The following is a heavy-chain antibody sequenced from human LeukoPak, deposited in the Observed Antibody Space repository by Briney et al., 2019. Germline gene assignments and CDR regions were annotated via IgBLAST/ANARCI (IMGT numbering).Heavy chain of an antibody. J-gene: IGHJ4*02. CDR2: INHSGST. CDR3: ARGDGYCSGGSCCPSD. CDR1: GGSFSGYY. D-gene: IGHD2-15*01. V-gene: IGHV4-34*01. Sequence: SETLSLTCAVYGGSFSGYYWSWNRQPPGKGLEWIGEINHSGSTNYNPSLKSRVTISVDTSKNQFSLKLSSVTAADTAVYYCARGDGYCSGGSCCPSDWGQGTLVTVSS.